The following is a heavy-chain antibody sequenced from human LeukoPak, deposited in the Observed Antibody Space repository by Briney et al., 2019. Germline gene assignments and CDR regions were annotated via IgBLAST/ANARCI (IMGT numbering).Heavy chain of an antibody. Sequence: GGSLRLSCAASGFTFSSYSMNWVRQAPGKGLEWVSSISSSSSYIHYADSVKGRFTISRDNAKNSLYLQMNSLRAEDTAVYYCARDTTYRGGFDYWGQGTLVTVSS. J-gene: IGHJ4*02. CDR3: ARDTTYRGGFDY. CDR2: ISSSSSYI. V-gene: IGHV3-21*01. D-gene: IGHD3-10*01. CDR1: GFTFSSYS.